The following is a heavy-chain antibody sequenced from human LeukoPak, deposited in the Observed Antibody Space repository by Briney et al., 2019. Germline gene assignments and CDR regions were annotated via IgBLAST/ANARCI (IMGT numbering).Heavy chain of an antibody. CDR1: GFTFSIYT. CDR2: INYNGDNK. V-gene: IGHV3-23*01. CDR3: AKDGHCPGALCPTQISVAGYNDN. Sequence: GGSLRLSCAASGFTFSIYTMNWVRQAPGKGLEWVSIINYNGDNKYYADSVQGRFTISRDNSKNTVYLQMNSLRAEDTAIYYCAKDGHCPGALCPTQISVAGYNDNWGQGTLVTVSS. D-gene: IGHD6-19*01. J-gene: IGHJ4*02.